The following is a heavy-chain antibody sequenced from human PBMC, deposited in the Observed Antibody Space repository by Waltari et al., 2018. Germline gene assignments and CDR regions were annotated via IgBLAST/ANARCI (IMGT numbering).Heavy chain of an antibody. D-gene: IGHD3-9*01. Sequence: QVQLQESGPGLVKPSETLSLTCSVSGAYFESSIHYLGWVRQPPGKGLEWIGSIYYSGSTYYNPSLKSRVNMSVDTANYQFSLKVTSVTAADTAIYYCARTAYDHLTGYPTLDHWGQGILVTVSS. CDR3: ARTAYDHLTGYPTLDH. J-gene: IGHJ4*02. CDR1: GAYFESSIHY. V-gene: IGHV4-39*07. CDR2: IYYSGST.